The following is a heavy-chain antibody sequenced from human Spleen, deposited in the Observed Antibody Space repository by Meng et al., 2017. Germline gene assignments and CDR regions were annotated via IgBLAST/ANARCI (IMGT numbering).Heavy chain of an antibody. J-gene: IGHJ5*02. CDR3: ARATAAAAKGRWFDP. D-gene: IGHD6-13*01. V-gene: IGHV4-34*01. Sequence: QVQLQQWGAGLLKPSETLSLTCAVYGVSFSGYYWSWIRQPPGKGLEWIGEINHSGSTNYNPSLKSRVTISVDTSKNQFSLKLSSVTAADTAVYYCARATAAAAKGRWFDPWGQGTLVTVSS. CDR2: INHSGST. CDR1: GVSFSGYY.